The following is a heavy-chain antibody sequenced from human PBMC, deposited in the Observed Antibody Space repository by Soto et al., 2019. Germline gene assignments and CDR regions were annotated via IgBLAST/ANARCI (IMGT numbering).Heavy chain of an antibody. CDR1: GFTFSSYA. D-gene: IGHD6-19*01. J-gene: IGHJ6*02. V-gene: IGHV3-30-3*01. CDR2: ISYDGSNK. Sequence: GGSLRLSCAASGFTFSSYAMHWVRQAPGKGLEWVAVISYDGSNKYYADSVKGRFTISRDNSKNTLYLQMNSLRAEDTAVYYCARETVLSIAVAGRYNYDGMDVCSQGTTVT. CDR3: ARETVLSIAVAGRYNYDGMDV.